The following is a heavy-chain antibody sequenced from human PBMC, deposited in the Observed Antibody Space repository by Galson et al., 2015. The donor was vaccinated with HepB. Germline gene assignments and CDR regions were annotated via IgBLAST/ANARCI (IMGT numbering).Heavy chain of an antibody. CDR2: IDWDDDK. V-gene: IGHV2-70*01. D-gene: IGHD3-22*01. CDR3: ARAHWYDSSGYFLVRFDP. Sequence: PALVKPTQTLTLTCTFSGFSLNTRKMGVTWMRQPPGKALEWLALIDWDDDKSYTDSLKTRLTISKDTSNNQVVLTVTDMDPVDTATYYCARAHWYDSSGYFLVRFDPWGQGTLVTVSS. J-gene: IGHJ5*02. CDR1: GFSLNTRKMG.